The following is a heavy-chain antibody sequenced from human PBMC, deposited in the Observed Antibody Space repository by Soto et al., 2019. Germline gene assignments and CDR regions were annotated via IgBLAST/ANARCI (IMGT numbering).Heavy chain of an antibody. CDR3: ARHRRVGVPTTSPIDY. V-gene: IGHV4-59*08. CDR1: GGSISSYY. J-gene: IGHJ4*02. Sequence: HVQLQESGPGLVKPSETLSLTCTVSGGSISSYYWSWIRQPPGKRLEWIGYIYYSGITNYNPSLKSRVTISVDTSKIQFSLNLRSVTAADTAVYYCARHRRVGVPTTSPIDYWGQGTLVTVSS. D-gene: IGHD2-2*01. CDR2: IYYSGIT.